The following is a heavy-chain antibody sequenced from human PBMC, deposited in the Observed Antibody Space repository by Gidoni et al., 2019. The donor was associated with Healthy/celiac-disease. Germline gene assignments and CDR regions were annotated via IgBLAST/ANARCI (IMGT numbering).Heavy chain of an antibody. V-gene: IGHV4-31*03. Sequence: QVQLQESGPGLVKPSQTLSLTCTVSGGSISSGGYYWSWIRQHPGKGLEWIGYIYYSGSTYYNPSLKSRVTISVDTSKNKFALKLSSVTAADTAVYYCARDSLRRVPNAFDIWGQGTMVTVSS. CDR1: GGSISSGGYY. J-gene: IGHJ3*02. CDR3: ARDSLRRVPNAFDI. CDR2: IYYSGST.